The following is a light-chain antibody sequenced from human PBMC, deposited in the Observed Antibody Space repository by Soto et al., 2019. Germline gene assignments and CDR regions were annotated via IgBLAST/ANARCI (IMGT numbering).Light chain of an antibody. CDR1: SSDVGGYNY. CDR2: EVS. J-gene: IGLJ2*01. CDR3: SSYAGSKNLV. V-gene: IGLV2-8*01. Sequence: QSVLTQPPSASGSPGQSVTISCTGTSSDVGGYNYVSWYQQHPGKVPKLMIYEVSKRPSGVPDRFSGSKSGNTASLTVSGLQAEDEADYYCSSYAGSKNLVFGGGTKVTVL.